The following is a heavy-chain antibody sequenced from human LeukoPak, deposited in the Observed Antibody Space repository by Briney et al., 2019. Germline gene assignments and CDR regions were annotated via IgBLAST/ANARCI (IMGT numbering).Heavy chain of an antibody. CDR1: GGSSSSYY. D-gene: IGHD6-25*01. CDR3: ARQGGGFWYFDL. V-gene: IGHV4-59*08. Sequence: SETLTLTCTVSGGSSSSYYWSWIRQPPGKELEWIGYIYYSGSTNYNPSLKSRVTISVDTSKNQFSLKLSSVTAADTAVYYCARQGGGFWYFDLWGRGTLVTVSS. CDR2: IYYSGST. J-gene: IGHJ2*01.